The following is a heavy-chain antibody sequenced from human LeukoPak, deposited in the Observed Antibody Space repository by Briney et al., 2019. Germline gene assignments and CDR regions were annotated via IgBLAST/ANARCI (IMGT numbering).Heavy chain of an antibody. J-gene: IGHJ3*02. Sequence: PGGSLRLSCAASGFTVSSNYMSWVRQAPGKGLEGISVIYSGGSTYYADSVKGRFTISRENSKNTLYLQMNSLRAEDTAVYYCARDDRGYTDAFDIWGQGTMVTVSS. CDR3: ARDDRGYTDAFDI. D-gene: IGHD5-18*01. V-gene: IGHV3-53*01. CDR2: IYSGGST. CDR1: GFTVSSNY.